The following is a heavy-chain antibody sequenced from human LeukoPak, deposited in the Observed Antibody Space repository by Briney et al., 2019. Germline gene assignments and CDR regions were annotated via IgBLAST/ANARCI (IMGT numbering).Heavy chain of an antibody. CDR1: GFTFSGSA. CDR3: TRSADSSSWFPSSYYYYMDV. V-gene: IGHV3-73*01. J-gene: IGHJ6*03. Sequence: GGSLRLSCAASGFTFSGSAMHWVRQASGKGLEWVGRIRSKANSYATAYAASVKGRFTISRDDSKNTAYLQMNSLKTEDTAVYYCTRSADSSSWFPSSYYYYMDVWGKGTTVTISS. CDR2: IRSKANSYAT. D-gene: IGHD6-13*01.